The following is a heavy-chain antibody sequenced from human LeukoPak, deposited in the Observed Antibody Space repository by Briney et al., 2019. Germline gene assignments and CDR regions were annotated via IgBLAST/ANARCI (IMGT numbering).Heavy chain of an antibody. D-gene: IGHD2-15*01. V-gene: IGHV3-23*01. CDR2: ISGSGGSA. CDR1: GFTFSSYA. CDR3: AKDKACSGGSCYFDY. Sequence: GGSLRLSCAASGFTFSSYAMSWVRQAPGKGLEWVSAISGSGGSAYYADSVKGRFTISRDNSKNTLYLQMNSLRAEDTAVYYCAKDKACSGGSCYFDYWGQGTLVTVSS. J-gene: IGHJ4*02.